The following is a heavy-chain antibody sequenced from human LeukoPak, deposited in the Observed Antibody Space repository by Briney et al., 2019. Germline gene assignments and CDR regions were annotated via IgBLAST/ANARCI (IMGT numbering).Heavy chain of an antibody. J-gene: IGHJ6*04. D-gene: IGHD3-10*02. CDR1: GFTLDDYG. Sequence: GGSLRLSCAASGFTLDDYGLSWVRQVPGKGLEWVSGLNWNGASTGYADSVKGRFTISRDNAKNSLYLQMNSLRAEDTAVYYCAELGITMIGGVWGKGTTVTISS. CDR2: LNWNGAST. CDR3: AELGITMIGGV. V-gene: IGHV3-20*04.